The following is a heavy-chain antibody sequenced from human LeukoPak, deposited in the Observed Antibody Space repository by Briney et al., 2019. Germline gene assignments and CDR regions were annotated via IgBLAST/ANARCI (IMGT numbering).Heavy chain of an antibody. D-gene: IGHD2-15*01. Sequence: GASVKVSCKASGYTFTSYDINWVRQATGQGLEWMGWMNPNSGNTGYAQKFQGRVTMTRNTSISTAYMELSSLRSEDTAVYYCARELRYCSGGSCYFSRDYYYYGMDVWGQGTTVTVSS. J-gene: IGHJ6*02. CDR1: GYTFTSYD. CDR3: ARELRYCSGGSCYFSRDYYYYGMDV. CDR2: MNPNSGNT. V-gene: IGHV1-8*01.